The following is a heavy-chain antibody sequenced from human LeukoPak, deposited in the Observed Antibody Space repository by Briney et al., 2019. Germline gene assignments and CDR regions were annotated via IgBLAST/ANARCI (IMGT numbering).Heavy chain of an antibody. CDR2: IIPIFGTA. CDR1: GGTFSSYA. Sequence: SVTVSCKASGGTFSSYAISWVRQAPGQGLEWMGGIIPIFGTANYAQKFQGRVTITADESTSTAYMELSSLRSEDTAVYYCACTYYYGSGSYYPLDYWGQGTLVTVSS. J-gene: IGHJ4*02. CDR3: ACTYYYGSGSYYPLDY. D-gene: IGHD3-10*01. V-gene: IGHV1-69*01.